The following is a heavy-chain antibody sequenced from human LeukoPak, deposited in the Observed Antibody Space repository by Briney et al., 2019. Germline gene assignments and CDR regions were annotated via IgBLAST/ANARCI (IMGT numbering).Heavy chain of an antibody. D-gene: IGHD1-26*01. V-gene: IGHV3-9*03. CDR3: AKASLVGATYYFDY. J-gene: IGHJ4*02. Sequence: GGSLRLSCAASGFTFSSYAMSWVRQAPGKGLEWVSGISWNSGSIGYAGSVKGRFTISRDNAKNSLYLQMNSLRAEDMALYYCAKASLVGATYYFDYWGQGTLVTVSS. CDR1: GFTFSSYA. CDR2: ISWNSGSI.